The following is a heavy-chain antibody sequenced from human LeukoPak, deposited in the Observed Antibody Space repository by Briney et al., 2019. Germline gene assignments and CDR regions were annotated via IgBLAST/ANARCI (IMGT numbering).Heavy chain of an antibody. CDR1: GGSISSGGYY. V-gene: IGHV4-31*03. D-gene: IGHD3-10*01. J-gene: IGHJ4*02. CDR2: IYYSGST. Sequence: SETLSLTCTVSGGSISSGGYYWSWIRQHPGKGLEWIGYIYYSGSTYYSPSLKSRVTISVDTSKNQFSLKLSSVTAADTAVYYCARAGMVRGVIPDYWGQGTLVTVSS. CDR3: ARAGMVRGVIPDY.